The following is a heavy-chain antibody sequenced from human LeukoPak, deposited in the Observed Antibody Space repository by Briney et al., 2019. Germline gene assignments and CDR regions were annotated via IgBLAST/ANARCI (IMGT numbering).Heavy chain of an antibody. V-gene: IGHV4-59*01. J-gene: IGHJ4*02. CDR2: IYYSEST. Sequence: SETLSLTCTVSGGSISSYYWSWIRQPPGKGLEWIGYIYYSESTNYNPSLKSRVTISVDTSKNQFSLKLSSVTAADTAVYYCARVRYSSGWYLLAFDYWGQGTLVTVSS. CDR1: GGSISSYY. D-gene: IGHD6-19*01. CDR3: ARVRYSSGWYLLAFDY.